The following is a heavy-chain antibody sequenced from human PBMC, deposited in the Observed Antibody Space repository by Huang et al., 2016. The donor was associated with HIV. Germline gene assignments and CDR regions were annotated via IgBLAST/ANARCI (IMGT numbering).Heavy chain of an antibody. V-gene: IGHV3-48*01. D-gene: IGHD3-10*01. CDR1: GFTFSTYN. Sequence: EVQLMESGGGLVQPGGSLRLSCAASGFTFSTYNMNWVRQAPGKGLEWVSYSTSSSGSIDYADSVKGRFTISRDNAKNSLYLQMNSLRAEDTAVYYCARFGSYYYGSGSYLDAFDIWGQGTMVTVSS. J-gene: IGHJ3*02. CDR3: ARFGSYYYGSGSYLDAFDI. CDR2: STSSSGSI.